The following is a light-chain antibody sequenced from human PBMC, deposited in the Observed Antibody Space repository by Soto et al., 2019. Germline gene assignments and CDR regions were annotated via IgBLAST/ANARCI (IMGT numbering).Light chain of an antibody. J-gene: IGLJ2*01. CDR3: AAWDDSVVV. CDR2: RNN. CDR1: SSNIGSAY. Sequence: QSVLTQPPSASGTPGQTVTISCSGSSSNIGSAYIYWYQHLPGTAPKLLIYRNNQRPSGVPDRFSASKSGTSASLAISGLRSEDDADYYCAAWDDSVVVFGGGTKLTV. V-gene: IGLV1-47*01.